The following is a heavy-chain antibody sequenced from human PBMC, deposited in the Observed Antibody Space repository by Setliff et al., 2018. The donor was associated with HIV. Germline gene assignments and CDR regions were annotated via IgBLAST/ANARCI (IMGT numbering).Heavy chain of an antibody. D-gene: IGHD3-3*01. CDR3: ASVRNYNFWSGYLDY. CDR2: TDHSGTT. Sequence: SETLSLTCAAYGGSFSAYYWSWIRQPPGKGLEWVGETDHSGTTNQNPSLSSRVTISVDPSKNQFSLKLSSVTAADTAVYYCASVRNYNFWSGYLDYWGQGTLVTVSS. V-gene: IGHV4-34*01. J-gene: IGHJ4*02. CDR1: GGSFSAYY.